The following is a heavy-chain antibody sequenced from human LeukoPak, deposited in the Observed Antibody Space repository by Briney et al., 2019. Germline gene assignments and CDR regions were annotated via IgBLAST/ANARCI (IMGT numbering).Heavy chain of an antibody. J-gene: IGHJ5*02. CDR2: IYHSGST. Sequence: PSETLSLTCTVSGYSISSGYYWGWIRQPPGKGLEWIGSIYHSGSTYYNPSLKSRVTMSVDTSKNQFFLKLSSVTAADTAVYYCARGLAYAKSLNWFDPWGQGTLVTVSS. D-gene: IGHD2-2*01. V-gene: IGHV4-38-2*02. CDR1: GYSISSGYY. CDR3: ARGLAYAKSLNWFDP.